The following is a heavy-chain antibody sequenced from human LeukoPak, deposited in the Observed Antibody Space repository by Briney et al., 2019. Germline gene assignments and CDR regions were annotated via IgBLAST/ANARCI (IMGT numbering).Heavy chain of an antibody. V-gene: IGHV1-2*02. Sequence: GASVKVSCKASGYTFTGYYMHWERQAPGQGLEWMGWINPNSGGTNYAQKFQGRVTMTRDTSISTAYMELSRLRSDDTAVYYCARPARYCSSTSCHYYYYYYGMDVWGQGTTVTVSS. D-gene: IGHD2-2*01. CDR3: ARPARYCSSTSCHYYYYYYGMDV. CDR1: GYTFTGYY. CDR2: INPNSGGT. J-gene: IGHJ6*02.